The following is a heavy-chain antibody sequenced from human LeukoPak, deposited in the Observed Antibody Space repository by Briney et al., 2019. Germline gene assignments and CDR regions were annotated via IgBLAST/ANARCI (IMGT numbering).Heavy chain of an antibody. Sequence: ATVKISCKVSGYTFTDYYMHWVQQAPGKGLEWMGLVDPEDGETICAEKFQGRVTITADTSTDTAYMELSSLRSEDTAVYYCARGPRLFSWQHAFDYWGQGTLVTVSS. J-gene: IGHJ4*02. CDR2: VDPEDGET. CDR3: ARGPRLFSWQHAFDY. D-gene: IGHD6-13*01. CDR1: GYTFTDYY. V-gene: IGHV1-69-2*01.